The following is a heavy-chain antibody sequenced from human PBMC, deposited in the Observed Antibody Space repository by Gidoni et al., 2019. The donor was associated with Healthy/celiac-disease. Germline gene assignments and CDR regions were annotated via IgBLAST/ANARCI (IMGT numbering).Heavy chain of an antibody. Sequence: QVQLVQSGPEVKKPGASVKVSCKASGYTFTSYGISWVRQALGQGLECMGWISTYNGNTNYAQNLQGRVTMTTDTSTSTTYMELRSLRSDDTAVYYCARGCEYCGGDWINYFDYWGQGTLVTVSS. CDR1: GYTFTSYG. D-gene: IGHD2-21*02. V-gene: IGHV1-18*01. J-gene: IGHJ4*02. CDR3: ARGCEYCGGDWINYFDY. CDR2: ISTYNGNT.